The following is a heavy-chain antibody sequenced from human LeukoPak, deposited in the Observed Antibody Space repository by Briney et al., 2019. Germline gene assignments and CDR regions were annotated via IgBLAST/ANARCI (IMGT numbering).Heavy chain of an antibody. Sequence: GALRLFCAASGFTLRTLNMDLVRKASGEGLEWVSSISSGSSYISYADSLKGRFNISRDNPKNSLYLQINSLRAEDTAVYYCARDACSSTSCFRDYWGQGTRVTVSS. V-gene: IGHV3-21*01. CDR2: ISSGSSYI. D-gene: IGHD2-2*01. CDR1: GFTLRTLN. CDR3: ARDACSSTSCFRDY. J-gene: IGHJ4*02.